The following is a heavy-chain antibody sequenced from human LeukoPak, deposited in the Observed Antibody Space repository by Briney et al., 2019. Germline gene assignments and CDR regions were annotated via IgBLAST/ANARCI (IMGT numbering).Heavy chain of an antibody. CDR2: INPNSGGT. V-gene: IGHV1-2*02. CDR3: ARDRRGTLVVVGFDY. D-gene: IGHD2-15*01. J-gene: IGHJ4*02. Sequence: ASVKVSCKASGYTFTGYYMHWVRQAPGQGLEWMGWINPNSGGTNYAQKFQGRVTMTRDTSISTAYMELSRLRSDDTAVYYCARDRRGTLVVVGFDYWGQGTLVTVSS. CDR1: GYTFTGYY.